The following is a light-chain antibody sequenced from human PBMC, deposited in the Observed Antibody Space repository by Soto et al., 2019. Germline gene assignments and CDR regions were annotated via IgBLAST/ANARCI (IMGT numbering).Light chain of an antibody. Sequence: DIRMHQSLSSLSASIRDRVTLTCRSSQRIGTNLNWYQQRPGKAPKLLIYAVSSLQSGVSSRFSGSGSGTDFTLSINSLQREDFATYYCQQTYSAPPLFGQGTKV. CDR3: QQTYSAPPL. V-gene: IGKV1-39*01. CDR2: AVS. J-gene: IGKJ1*01. CDR1: QRIGTN.